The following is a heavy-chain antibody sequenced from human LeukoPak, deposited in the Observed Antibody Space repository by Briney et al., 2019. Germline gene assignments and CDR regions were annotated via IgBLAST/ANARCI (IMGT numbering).Heavy chain of an antibody. CDR2: INSDESTT. Sequence: GGSLRLSCAASGFTSSSYWMHWVRQAPGKGLVWVSRINSDESTTTYADSVKGRFTISRDNAKNTLYLQMNSLRAEDTAVYYCARGGVDYYDSSGFSTWGQGTLVTVSS. D-gene: IGHD3-22*01. CDR1: GFTSSSYW. J-gene: IGHJ4*02. V-gene: IGHV3-74*01. CDR3: ARGGVDYYDSSGFST.